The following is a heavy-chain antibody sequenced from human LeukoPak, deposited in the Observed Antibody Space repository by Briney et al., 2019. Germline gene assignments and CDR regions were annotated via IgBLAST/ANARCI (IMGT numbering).Heavy chain of an antibody. Sequence: GGSLRLSCAASGFTFSSYGMHWVRQAPGKGLEWVTFIRYDGRNKYYADSVKGRFTISRDNSKNTLYLQMNSLRAEDTAVYYCANDPIVPAAMISKTALIDYWGQGTLVTVSS. CDR1: GFTFSSYG. J-gene: IGHJ4*02. CDR3: ANDPIVPAAMISKTALIDY. D-gene: IGHD2-2*01. V-gene: IGHV3-30*02. CDR2: IRYDGRNK.